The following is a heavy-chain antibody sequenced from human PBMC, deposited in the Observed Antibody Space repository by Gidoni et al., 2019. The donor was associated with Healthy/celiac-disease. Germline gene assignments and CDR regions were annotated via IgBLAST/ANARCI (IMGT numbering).Heavy chain of an antibody. CDR2: ISSSSSTI. CDR1: GFTFSSYS. D-gene: IGHD2-2*02. CDR3: ARGGGYCSSTSCYTNPNDY. Sequence: EVQLVESGGGLVQPGGSLRLSCAASGFTFSSYSMNWFRQAPGKGLEWVSYISSSSSTIYYADSVKGRFTISRDNAKNSLYLQMNSLRAEDTAVYYCARGGGYCSSTSCYTNPNDYWGQGTLVTVSS. J-gene: IGHJ4*02. V-gene: IGHV3-48*04.